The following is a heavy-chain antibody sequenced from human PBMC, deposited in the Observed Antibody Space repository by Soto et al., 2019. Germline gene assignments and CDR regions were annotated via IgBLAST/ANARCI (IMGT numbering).Heavy chain of an antibody. CDR2: INPNSGGT. D-gene: IGHD6-19*01. CDR1: GYTFTGYY. CDR3: ARAPGGEYSSGWFDY. V-gene: IGHV1-2*04. J-gene: IGHJ4*02. Sequence: QVQLVQSGAEVKKPGASVKVSCKASGYTFTGYYMHWVRQAPGQGLEWMGWINPNSGGTNYAQKFQGWVTMTRDTSFSTAYMELSRLRSDDTAVYYCARAPGGEYSSGWFDYWGQGTLVTVSS.